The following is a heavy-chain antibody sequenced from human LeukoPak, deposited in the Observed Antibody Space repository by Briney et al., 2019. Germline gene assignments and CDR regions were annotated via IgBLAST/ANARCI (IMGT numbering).Heavy chain of an antibody. CDR1: GFTFSSYG. CDR2: INGGGGST. CDR3: AKVSGYTSGWYVDFDC. D-gene: IGHD6-19*01. J-gene: IGHJ4*02. Sequence: HSGRSLRLSCAASGFTFSSYGMHWVRQAPGKGLEWVTGINGGGGSTYYADSVKGRFTISRDNSKKTLYLQMSSLRDEDTAVYYCAKVSGYTSGWYVDFDCWGEGSLVTVFS. V-gene: IGHV3-23*01.